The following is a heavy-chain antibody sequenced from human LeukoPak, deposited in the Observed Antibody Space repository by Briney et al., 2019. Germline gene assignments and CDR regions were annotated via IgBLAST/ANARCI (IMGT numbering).Heavy chain of an antibody. Sequence: ASVTVSCTASGYTFTGYYMHWVRQAPGQGLAWMGWMNPNSGNTGYAQKFQGRVTMTRNTSISTAYMELSSLRSEDTAVYYCARADYDSSGSTRKQIDYWGQGTLVTVSS. D-gene: IGHD3-22*01. J-gene: IGHJ4*02. CDR3: ARADYDSSGSTRKQIDY. CDR2: MNPNSGNT. V-gene: IGHV1-8*02. CDR1: GYTFTGYY.